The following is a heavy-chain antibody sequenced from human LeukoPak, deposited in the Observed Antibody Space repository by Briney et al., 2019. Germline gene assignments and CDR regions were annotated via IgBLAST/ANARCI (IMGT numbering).Heavy chain of an antibody. CDR2: ISSSSSYI. D-gene: IGHD3-10*01. CDR3: ARVRYGSGTLPSN. Sequence: GGSLRLSCAASGFTFSSYSMNWVRQAPGKGLEWVSSISSSSSYIYYADSVKGRFTISRDNAKNSLYLQMNSLRAEDTAVYYCARVRYGSGTLPSNWGQGTLVTVSS. V-gene: IGHV3-21*01. J-gene: IGHJ4*02. CDR1: GFTFSSYS.